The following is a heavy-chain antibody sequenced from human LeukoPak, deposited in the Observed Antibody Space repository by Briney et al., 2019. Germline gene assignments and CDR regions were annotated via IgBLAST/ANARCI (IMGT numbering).Heavy chain of an antibody. J-gene: IGHJ4*02. D-gene: IGHD2-15*01. CDR3: AKGAGECSGGSCYGVD. V-gene: IGHV1-69*06. CDR2: IIPIFGTA. Sequence: SVKVSCKASGGTFSSYAISWVRQAPGQGLEWMGGIIPIFGTANYAQKFQGRVTITADKSTSTAYMELSSLRSEDTAVYYCAKGAGECSGGSCYGVDWGQGTLVTVSS. CDR1: GGTFSSYA.